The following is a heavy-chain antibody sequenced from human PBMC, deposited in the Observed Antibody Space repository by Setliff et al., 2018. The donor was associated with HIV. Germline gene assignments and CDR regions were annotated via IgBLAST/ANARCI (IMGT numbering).Heavy chain of an antibody. D-gene: IGHD3-16*01. CDR2: SNAGNGNT. V-gene: IGHV1-3*02. CDR1: GYTFTTYA. J-gene: IGHJ3*01. CDR3: ARDDGGYNYAEAFDV. Sequence: GASVKVSCKASGYTFTTYAMHWVRQAPGQRLEWMRGSNAGNGNTKYSQEFQGRVSLTIDTSASTAYMELRSLRSDDTAVYYCARDDGGYNYAEAFDVWGQGTMVTVSS.